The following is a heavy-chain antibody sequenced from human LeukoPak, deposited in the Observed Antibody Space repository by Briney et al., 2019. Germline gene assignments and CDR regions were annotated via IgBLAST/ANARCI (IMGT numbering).Heavy chain of an antibody. Sequence: SETLSLTCTVSGGSFNSSSYYWGWIRQPPGKGLEWIGSISYRGNNYHNPSVKSRVIMSVDTSKNQFSLALRSVTAADTAVYYCARSILRYYYNASGYYPYYFDYWGQGMLVTVSS. D-gene: IGHD3-22*01. CDR3: ARSILRYYYNASGYYPYYFDY. V-gene: IGHV4-39*07. CDR1: GGSFNSSSYY. CDR2: ISYRGNN. J-gene: IGHJ4*02.